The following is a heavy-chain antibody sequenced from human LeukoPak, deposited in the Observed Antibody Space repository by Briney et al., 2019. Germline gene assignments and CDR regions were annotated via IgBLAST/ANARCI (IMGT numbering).Heavy chain of an antibody. D-gene: IGHD6-6*01. J-gene: IGHJ6*03. CDR2: INHSGRT. CDR1: GGSFSGYY. CDR3: ARGHIAARLGGYYYYYYYMDV. V-gene: IGHV4-34*01. Sequence: PSESLSLTCAVYGGSFSGYYWSWIRQPPGEGLEWIAEINHSGRTNYNPSLKSRVTTSVDTSKNHFSLKLSSVTAADTAVYYCARGHIAARLGGYYYYYYYMDVWGKGTTVTVFS.